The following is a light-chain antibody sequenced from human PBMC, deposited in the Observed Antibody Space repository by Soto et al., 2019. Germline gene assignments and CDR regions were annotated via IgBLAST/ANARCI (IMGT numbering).Light chain of an antibody. CDR1: SGSIASNY. V-gene: IGLV6-57*04. J-gene: IGLJ2*01. CDR2: EDN. Sequence: NFILTQPHSVSESPGKTVTISCTRSSGSIASNYVQWYQQRPGSAPTTVIYEDNQRPSGVPDRFSGSIDSSSNSASLTISGLKTEDEADYYCQSYDSSNHRVFGGGTKVTVL. CDR3: QSYDSSNHRV.